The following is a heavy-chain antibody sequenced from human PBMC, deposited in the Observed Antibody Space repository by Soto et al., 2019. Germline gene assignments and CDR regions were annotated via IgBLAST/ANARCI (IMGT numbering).Heavy chain of an antibody. Sequence: SETLSLTCAVYGGSFSGYYWSWIRQPPGKGLEWIGEINHSGSTNYNPSLKSRVTISVDTSKNQFSLKLSSVTAADTAVYYCASKGELLLSYFDYYGMDVWCQGTTVTVSS. CDR1: GGSFSGYY. J-gene: IGHJ6*02. D-gene: IGHD1-26*01. CDR3: ASKGELLLSYFDYYGMDV. CDR2: INHSGST. V-gene: IGHV4-34*01.